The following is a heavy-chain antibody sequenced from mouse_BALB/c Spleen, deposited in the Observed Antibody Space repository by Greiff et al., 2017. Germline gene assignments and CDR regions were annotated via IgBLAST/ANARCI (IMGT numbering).Heavy chain of an antibody. CDR1: GFTFSSYT. V-gene: IGHV5-6-4*01. Sequence: EVKVEESGGGLVKPGGSLKLSCAASGFTFSSYTMSWVRQTPEKRLEWVATISSGGSYTYYPDSVKGRFTISRDNAKNTLYLQMSSLKSEDTAMYYCTRDDVTTVVATDYYAMDYWGQGTSVTVSS. CDR3: TRDDVTTVVATDYYAMDY. J-gene: IGHJ4*01. D-gene: IGHD1-1*01. CDR2: ISSGGSYT.